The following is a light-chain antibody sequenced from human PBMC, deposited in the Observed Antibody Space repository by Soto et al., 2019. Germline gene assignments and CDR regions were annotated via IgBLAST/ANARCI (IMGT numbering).Light chain of an antibody. J-gene: IGKJ2*01. CDR1: QSVSSSY. Sequence: EIVLTQSPGTLSLSPGERATLSCRASQSVSSSYLAWYQQKPGQAPRLLIYGPSSRATGIPDRFSGSGSGTDFTLTISRLEPEDFAVYYCHQYGSAPYTFGQGTKLEIK. CDR3: HQYGSAPYT. CDR2: GPS. V-gene: IGKV3-20*01.